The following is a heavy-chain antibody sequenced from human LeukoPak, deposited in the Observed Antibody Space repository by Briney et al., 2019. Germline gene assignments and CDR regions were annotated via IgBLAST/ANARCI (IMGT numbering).Heavy chain of an antibody. J-gene: IGHJ4*02. CDR2: IYHSGST. Sequence: KSSGTLSLTRAVSGGSISSSNWWSWVRQPPGKGLEWIGEIYHSGSTNYNPSLKSRVTISVDKSKNQFSLKLSSVTAADTAVYYCARFEEATVTAGDYWGQGTLVTVSS. CDR3: ARFEEATVTAGDY. V-gene: IGHV4-4*02. CDR1: GGSISSSNW. D-gene: IGHD4-17*01.